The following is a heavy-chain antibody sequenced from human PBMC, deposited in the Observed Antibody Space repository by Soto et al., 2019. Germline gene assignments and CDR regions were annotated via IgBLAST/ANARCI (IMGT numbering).Heavy chain of an antibody. V-gene: IGHV3-21*01. CDR3: ARDVIKYVDY. CDR2: ISSSSSYI. D-gene: IGHD2-21*01. Sequence: EVQLVESGGGLVKPGGSLRLSCAASGFTFSSYSMNWVRQAPGKGLEWVSSISSSSSYIYYADSVKGRFTISRDNAKNSLYLQMNSLRVEDTAVYYCARDVIKYVDYWGQGTLVTVSS. J-gene: IGHJ4*02. CDR1: GFTFSSYS.